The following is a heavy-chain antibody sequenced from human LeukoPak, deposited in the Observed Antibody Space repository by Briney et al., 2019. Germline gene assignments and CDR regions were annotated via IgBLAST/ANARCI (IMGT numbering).Heavy chain of an antibody. D-gene: IGHD2-2*02. CDR2: INPNSGGT. CDR1: GYTFTGYY. J-gene: IGHJ4*02. Sequence: ASVKVSCKASGYTFTGYYMHWVRQAPGQGLEWMGWINPNSGGTNYAQKFQGRVTMTRDTSISTAYMELSRLRSDDTAVYYCTRGDCSGTSCYSGFDYWGQGTLVTVSS. V-gene: IGHV1-2*02. CDR3: TRGDCSGTSCYSGFDY.